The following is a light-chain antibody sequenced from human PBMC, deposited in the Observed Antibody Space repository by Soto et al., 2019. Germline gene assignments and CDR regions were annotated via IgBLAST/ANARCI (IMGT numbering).Light chain of an antibody. Sequence: DIQMTQSPSTLSASVGDRVTITCRASQSISGWLAWYQQKPGKAPKLLIYDASSLESGVPSRFSGSGSGTKFTLTIASLQPEDFATYYCQQYETFSGTFGPGTKVDIK. CDR1: QSISGW. CDR2: DAS. J-gene: IGKJ1*01. CDR3: QQYETFSGT. V-gene: IGKV1-5*01.